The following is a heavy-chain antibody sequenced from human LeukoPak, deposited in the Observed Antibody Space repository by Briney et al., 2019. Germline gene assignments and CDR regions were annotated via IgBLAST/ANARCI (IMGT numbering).Heavy chain of an antibody. J-gene: IGHJ4*02. V-gene: IGHV3-23*01. D-gene: IGHD6-13*01. CDR1: GFTFSSYA. CDR3: ASAASSSWYYFDY. CDR2: ISGSGVST. Sequence: GGSLRLSCAASGFTFSSYAMSWVRQAPGKGLEWVSAISGSGVSTYYADSVKGRFTISREHSTNTLYLQMNSLRAEDTAVYYCASAASSSWYYFDYWGQGTLVTVSS.